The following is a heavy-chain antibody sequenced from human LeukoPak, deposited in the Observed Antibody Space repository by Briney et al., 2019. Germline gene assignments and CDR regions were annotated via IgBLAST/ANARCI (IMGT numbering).Heavy chain of an antibody. D-gene: IGHD2-2*03. CDR1: GYTFTGYY. J-gene: IGHJ4*02. CDR2: INPNNGGT. Sequence: ASVKVSCKASGYTFTGYYMHWVRRAPGQGLEWMGWINPNNGGTNYAQNFQGRVTMTRDTSISSAYMELSRLRSDDTAVYYCARSMDIVVVPAADSSGFDYWGQGTLVTVSS. V-gene: IGHV1-2*02. CDR3: ARSMDIVVVPAADSSGFDY.